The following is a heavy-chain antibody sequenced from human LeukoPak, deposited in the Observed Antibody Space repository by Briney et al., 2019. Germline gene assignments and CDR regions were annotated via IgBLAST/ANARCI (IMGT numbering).Heavy chain of an antibody. J-gene: IGHJ4*02. CDR1: GFTFSSYG. Sequence: GGSLRLSCAASGFTFSSYGMHWVRQAPGKGLEWVAVISYDGSNKYYADSVKGRFTISRDNSKNTLYLQMNSLRAEDTAVYYCAKDGSGRMFEYWGQGTLVTVSS. D-gene: IGHD3-10*01. CDR3: AKDGSGRMFEY. V-gene: IGHV3-30*18. CDR2: ISYDGSNK.